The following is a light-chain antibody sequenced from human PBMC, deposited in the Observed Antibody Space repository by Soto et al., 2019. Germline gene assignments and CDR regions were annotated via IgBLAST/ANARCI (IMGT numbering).Light chain of an antibody. CDR3: QQSYSTLMYT. CDR2: AAS. V-gene: IGKV1-39*01. Sequence: DIQMTQSPSSLSASVGDRVTITCRASQSISSYLNWYQQKPGKAPKLLIYAASSLQGGVPSRFSGSGSETDFTLTISSLQPEDFATYYCQQSYSTLMYTFGQGTKLEIK. J-gene: IGKJ2*01. CDR1: QSISSY.